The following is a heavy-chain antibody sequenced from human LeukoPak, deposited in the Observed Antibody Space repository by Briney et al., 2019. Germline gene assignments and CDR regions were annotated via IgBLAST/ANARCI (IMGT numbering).Heavy chain of an antibody. D-gene: IGHD5-18*01. J-gene: IGHJ4*02. Sequence: NPSETLSLTCTVSGYSISSGYYWGWIRQPPGKGLEWIGSIYHSGSTYYNPSLKSRVTISVDTSKNQFSLKLSSVTAADTAVYYCARLPLGYSYGHFDYWGQGTLVTVSS. V-gene: IGHV4-38-2*02. CDR2: IYHSGST. CDR3: ARLPLGYSYGHFDY. CDR1: GYSISSGYY.